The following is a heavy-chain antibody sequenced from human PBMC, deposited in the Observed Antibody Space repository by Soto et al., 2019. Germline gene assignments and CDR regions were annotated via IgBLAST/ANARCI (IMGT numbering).Heavy chain of an antibody. J-gene: IGHJ4*02. CDR2: INPYNGNT. Sequence: QVQLVQSGTEVKKPGASVKVSCKASGYTFTSYAISWVRQAPGQGLEWMGWINPYNGNTNYAHTLQGRVTMTTDTSTSTAYMELRSLSSDDTAVYYCARDTAMALPDAWGQGTLVTVSS. D-gene: IGHD5-18*01. CDR1: GYTFTSYA. CDR3: ARDTAMALPDA. V-gene: IGHV1-18*01.